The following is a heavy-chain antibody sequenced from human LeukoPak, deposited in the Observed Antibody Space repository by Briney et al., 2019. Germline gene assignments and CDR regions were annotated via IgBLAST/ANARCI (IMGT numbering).Heavy chain of an antibody. CDR3: AKLGFDSSGSHTLFDY. CDR2: ISYDGRNN. V-gene: IGHV3-30*18. J-gene: IGHJ4*02. D-gene: IGHD3-22*01. CDR1: GLSLSSNG. Sequence: GRSLRLSCSASGLSLSSNGMHWVRQGPGKGLEWVAIISYDGRNNHYADSVKGRFTISRDNSKNTLYLQMNSLRAEDTAVYYCAKLGFDSSGSHTLFDYWGQGTQVTVSS.